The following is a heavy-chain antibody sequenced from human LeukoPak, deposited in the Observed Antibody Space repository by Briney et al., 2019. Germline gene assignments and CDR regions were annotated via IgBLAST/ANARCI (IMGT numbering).Heavy chain of an antibody. CDR3: ARENDRYGRIDY. CDR2: IYYSGST. CDR1: GGSISSYY. D-gene: IGHD5-18*01. V-gene: IGHV4-59*01. J-gene: IGHJ4*02. Sequence: PSETLSLTCTVSGGSISSYYWSWIRQPPGKGLEWIGYIYYSGSTDYSPSLKSRVIISIDTSKNQFSLRLSSVTAADTAVYYCARENDRYGRIDYWGQGTQVTVSS.